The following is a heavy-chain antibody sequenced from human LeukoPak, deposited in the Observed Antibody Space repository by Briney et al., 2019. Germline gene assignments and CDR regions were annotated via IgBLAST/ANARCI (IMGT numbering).Heavy chain of an antibody. CDR2: TYYSGST. CDR1: GGSISSYY. CDR3: ARDRYSSGWHEGVVAFDI. V-gene: IGHV4-59*01. D-gene: IGHD6-19*01. Sequence: PSETLSLTCTVSGGSISSYYWSWIRQPPGKGLEWIGYTYYSGSTNYNPSLKSRVTISVGTSKNQFSLKLSSVTAADTAVYYCARDRYSSGWHEGVVAFDIWGQGTMVTVSS. J-gene: IGHJ3*02.